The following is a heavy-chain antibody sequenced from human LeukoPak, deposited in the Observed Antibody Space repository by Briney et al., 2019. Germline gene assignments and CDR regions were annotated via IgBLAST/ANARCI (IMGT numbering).Heavy chain of an antibody. CDR3: AGGGSSGWYFDY. CDR2: IYHSGST. CDR1: GGSISSSNW. Sequence: RSSGTLSLTCAVSGGSISSSNWWSWVRQPPGKGLEWIGEIYHSGSTNYNPSLKSRVTISVDKSKNQFSLKLSSVTAADTAVYYCAGGGSSGWYFDYWGQGTLVTVSS. V-gene: IGHV4-4*02. J-gene: IGHJ4*02. D-gene: IGHD6-19*01.